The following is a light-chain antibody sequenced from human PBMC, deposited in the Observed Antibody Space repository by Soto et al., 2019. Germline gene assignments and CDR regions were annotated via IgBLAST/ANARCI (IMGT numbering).Light chain of an antibody. J-gene: IGLJ1*01. Sequence: QSALTQPASVSGSPGQSITISCTGTSSDVGGYNYVSWYQQHPGKAPKLMIYDVSNRPSGVSNRFSGSKSGNTASLTISGLQAEDEADYYCSSYTSSSTPRVFGTGTKLTAL. V-gene: IGLV2-14*01. CDR3: SSYTSSSTPRV. CDR2: DVS. CDR1: SSDVGGYNY.